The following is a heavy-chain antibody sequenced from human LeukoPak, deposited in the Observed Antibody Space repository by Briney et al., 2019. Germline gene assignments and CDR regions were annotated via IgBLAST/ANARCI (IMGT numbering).Heavy chain of an antibody. CDR1: GFTFSSYA. CDR3: AKDPWGIVGATTPLDY. J-gene: IGHJ4*02. Sequence: PGGSLRLSCAASGFTFSSYAMSWVRQAPGKGLEWVSAISGSGGSTYYADSVKGRFTISRDNSKNTLYLQMNSLRAEDTAVYYCAKDPWGIVGATTPLDYWGQGTLVTVSS. V-gene: IGHV3-23*01. D-gene: IGHD1-26*01. CDR2: ISGSGGST.